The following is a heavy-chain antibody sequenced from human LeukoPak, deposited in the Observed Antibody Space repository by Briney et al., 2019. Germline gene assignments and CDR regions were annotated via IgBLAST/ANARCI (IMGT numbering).Heavy chain of an antibody. D-gene: IGHD3-9*01. CDR2: ISSSSSYI. J-gene: IGHJ4*02. Sequence: GGSLRLSCAASGFTFSSYSMNWVRQAPGKGLEWVSSISSSSSYIYYADSVKGRFTISRDSAKNSLYLQMNSLRAEDTAVYYCAREPRYFDWYPFDCWGQGTLVTVSS. CDR3: AREPRYFDWYPFDC. V-gene: IGHV3-21*01. CDR1: GFTFSSYS.